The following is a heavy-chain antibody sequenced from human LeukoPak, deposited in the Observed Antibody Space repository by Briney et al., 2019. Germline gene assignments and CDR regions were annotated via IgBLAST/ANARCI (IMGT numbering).Heavy chain of an antibody. CDR1: GYTFTSYY. J-gene: IGHJ4*02. CDR2: INPSGGST. CDR3: ARVRFLEWLSKPQSYYFDY. Sequence: GASVKVSCKASGYTFTSYYMHWVRQAPGQGLEWMGIINPSGGSTSYAQKFQGRVTITADESTSTAYMELSSLRSEDTAVYYCARVRFLEWLSKPQSYYFDYWGQGTLVTVSS. V-gene: IGHV1-46*01. D-gene: IGHD3-3*01.